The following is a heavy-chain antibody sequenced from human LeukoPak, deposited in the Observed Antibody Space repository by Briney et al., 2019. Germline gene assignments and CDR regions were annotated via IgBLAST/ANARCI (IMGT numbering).Heavy chain of an antibody. D-gene: IGHD2-2*01. V-gene: IGHV3-23*01. CDR1: GFTFSSYA. CDR3: AKAYEIVVVPG. CDR2: ISGSGGST. J-gene: IGHJ4*02. Sequence: GGSLRLSCAASGFTFSSYAMSWVRQAPGKGLEWVSAISGSGGSTYYADSVKGRFTISRDNSKNTLYLQMNSLRAEDMAVYYCAKAYEIVVVPGWGQGTLVTVSS.